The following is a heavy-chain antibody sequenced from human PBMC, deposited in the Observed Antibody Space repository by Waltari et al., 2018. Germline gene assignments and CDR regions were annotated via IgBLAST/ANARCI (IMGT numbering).Heavy chain of an antibody. Sequence: QVQLQQWGAGLLKPSETLSLTCAVYGGSFSGYYWIWMRHPPGKGLEWIGEINHSGSTNYNPSLKSRVTISVDTSKNQFSLKLSSVTAADTAVYYCARGRYYYDSSGYPRRYFDLWGRGTLVTVSS. V-gene: IGHV4-34*01. J-gene: IGHJ2*01. D-gene: IGHD3-22*01. CDR3: ARGRYYYDSSGYPRRYFDL. CDR1: GGSFSGYY. CDR2: INHSGST.